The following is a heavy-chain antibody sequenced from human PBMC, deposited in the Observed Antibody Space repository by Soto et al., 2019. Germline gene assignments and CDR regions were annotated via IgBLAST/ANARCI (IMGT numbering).Heavy chain of an antibody. V-gene: IGHV3-33*01. Sequence: AGGSLRLSCAASGFTFSSYGMHWVRQAPGKGLEWVAVIWYDGSNKYYADSVKGRFTISRDNSKNTLYLQMNSLRAEDTAVYYCARTRGFQASTYYYGMDVWGQGTTVTVSS. CDR3: ARTRGFQASTYYYGMDV. CDR1: GFTFSSYG. D-gene: IGHD3-10*01. J-gene: IGHJ6*02. CDR2: IWYDGSNK.